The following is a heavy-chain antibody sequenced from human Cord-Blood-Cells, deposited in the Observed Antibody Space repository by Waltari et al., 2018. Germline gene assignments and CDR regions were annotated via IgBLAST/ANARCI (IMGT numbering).Heavy chain of an antibody. V-gene: IGHV1-2*06. J-gene: IGHJ2*01. D-gene: IGHD2-8*02. Sequence: QVQLVQSGAEVKKPGASVKVSCKASGYTFTGYYMHWVRPDPGQGLEWRGRINPNSGGTNYAQKFQGRVTMTRDTSISTAYMELSRLRSDDTAVYYCARVARYCTGGVCYWYFDLWGRGTLVTVSS. CDR1: GYTFTGYY. CDR2: INPNSGGT. CDR3: ARVARYCTGGVCYWYFDL.